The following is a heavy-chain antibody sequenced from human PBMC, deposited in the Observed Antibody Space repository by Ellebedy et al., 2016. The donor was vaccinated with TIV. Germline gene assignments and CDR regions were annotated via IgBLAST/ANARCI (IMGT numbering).Heavy chain of an antibody. CDR2: LDYSGSTI. V-gene: IGHV3-11*01. Sequence: GESLKISCAASGFTFSDYYMTWIRQTPGEGLEWVSYLDYSGSTIFYTDSVRGRFTISRDNAKNSLFLQMNSLRAEDTAVYYCARGASEADYWGQGTLVTVSS. CDR1: GFTFSDYY. CDR3: ARGASEADY. J-gene: IGHJ4*02.